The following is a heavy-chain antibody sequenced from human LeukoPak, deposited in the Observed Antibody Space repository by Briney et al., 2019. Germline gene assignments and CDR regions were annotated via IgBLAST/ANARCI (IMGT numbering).Heavy chain of an antibody. CDR3: AKFRRSMSSSSDY. CDR2: ISGSGGST. CDR1: GFTFSSYA. J-gene: IGHJ4*02. D-gene: IGHD6-13*01. V-gene: IGHV3-23*01. Sequence: PGGSPRLSCAASGFTFSSYAMSWVRQAPGKGLEWVSAISGSGGSTYYADSVKGRFTISRDNSKNTLYLQMNSLRAEDTAVYYCAKFRRSMSSSSDYWGQGTLVTVSS.